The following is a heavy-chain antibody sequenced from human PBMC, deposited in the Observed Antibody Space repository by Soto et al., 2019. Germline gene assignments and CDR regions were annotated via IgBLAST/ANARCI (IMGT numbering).Heavy chain of an antibody. CDR2: IYYSGNT. V-gene: IGHV4-30-4*01. J-gene: IGHJ6*02. CDR1: GGSIRSGDYY. D-gene: IGHD6-19*01. CDR3: ARSSSGWYYYYGMDV. Sequence: SETLSLTCSVSGGSIRSGDYYWSWIRQPPGKGLEWIGNIYYSGNTNYNPSLKSRVTISVDTSKNQFSLKLSSVTAADTAVYYCARSSSGWYYYYGMDVWGQGTTVTVSS.